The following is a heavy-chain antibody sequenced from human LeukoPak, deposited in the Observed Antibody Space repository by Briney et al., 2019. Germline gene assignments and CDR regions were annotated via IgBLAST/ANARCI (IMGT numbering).Heavy chain of an antibody. CDR3: ARHSSYCSGGSCYGDYFDY. V-gene: IGHV4-59*08. J-gene: IGHJ4*02. D-gene: IGHD2-15*01. CDR2: IYYSGST. Sequence: SETLSLTCTVSGGSISSYYWSWIRQPPGKGLEWIGYIYYSGSTNYNPSLKRRVTISVDTSKHQFSLKLSSVTAADTAVYYCARHSSYCSGGSCYGDYFDYWGQGTLVTVSS. CDR1: GGSISSYY.